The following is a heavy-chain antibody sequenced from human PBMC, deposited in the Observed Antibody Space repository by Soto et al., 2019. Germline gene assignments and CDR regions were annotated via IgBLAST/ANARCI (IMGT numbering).Heavy chain of an antibody. CDR1: GDSISSSSYY. D-gene: IGHD3-9*01. J-gene: IGHJ2*01. CDR3: AKTGPYDILTYWYFDL. CDR2: IYYSGTT. V-gene: IGHV4-39*01. Sequence: PSETLSLTCTVSGDSISSSSYYWVWIRQPPGKGLEWIGSIYYSGTTYYNPSLESRVTISIDTSKNQFSLKLSSLTAADTALYYCAKTGPYDILTYWYFDLWGRGTLVTVSS.